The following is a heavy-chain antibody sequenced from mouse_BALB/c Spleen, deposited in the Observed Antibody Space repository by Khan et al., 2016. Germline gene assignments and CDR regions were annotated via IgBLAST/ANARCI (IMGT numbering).Heavy chain of an antibody. V-gene: IGHV1-80*01. CDR1: GFAFSSYW. Sequence: QVQLQQSGAELVRPGSSVKISCKASGFAFSSYWMNWVKQRPGQGLEWIGQIYPGDGDTNYNGKFKGKATLTADKSSSTAYMQLSSLTSEDSAVYFCARGTPFANWGQGTLLTVSA. CDR3: ARGTPFAN. D-gene: IGHD2-14*01. CDR2: IYPGDGDT. J-gene: IGHJ3*01.